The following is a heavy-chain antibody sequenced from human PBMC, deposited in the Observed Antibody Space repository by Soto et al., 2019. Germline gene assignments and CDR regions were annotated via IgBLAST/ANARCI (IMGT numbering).Heavy chain of an antibody. CDR1: GGSVSSGSYY. Sequence: SETLSLTCTVSGGSVSSGSYYWSWIRQPPGKGLACIGYIYYSGSTNYNPSLKSRVTISVDTSKNQFSLKLTSVTAADTAVYYCARGDPLLWFGEKVYYGMDVWGQGTTVTVSS. CDR3: ARGDPLLWFGEKVYYGMDV. V-gene: IGHV4-61*01. J-gene: IGHJ6*02. D-gene: IGHD3-10*01. CDR2: IYYSGST.